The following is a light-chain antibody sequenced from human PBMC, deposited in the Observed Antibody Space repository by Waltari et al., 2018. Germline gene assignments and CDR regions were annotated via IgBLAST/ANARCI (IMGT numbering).Light chain of an antibody. J-gene: IGLJ2*01. CDR2: GNS. Sequence: QHLPGKAPTLLIYGNSNRPSGGPDRISGSKSCTSSSLAITGLQAEDEADYYCQSYDSSLGGSVFGGGTKLTGL. CDR3: QSYDSSLGGSV. V-gene: IGLV1-40*01.